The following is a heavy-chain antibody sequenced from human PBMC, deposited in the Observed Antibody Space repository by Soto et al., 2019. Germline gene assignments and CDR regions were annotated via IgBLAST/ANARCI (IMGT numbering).Heavy chain of an antibody. CDR3: ATALGCSSPSCTLDY. CDR1: GGTFGSYA. CDR2: IIPVSGAA. D-gene: IGHD6-19*01. J-gene: IGHJ4*02. Sequence: QVQLVQSGAEVKKPGSSVKVSCKASGGTFGSYAFSWVRQAPGQGLEWMGGIIPVSGAAHYAQKFQGRVTITADESTSTAYMELSSLSSKDTAVDYCATALGCSSPSCTLDYWGQGTRVIVSS. V-gene: IGHV1-69*01.